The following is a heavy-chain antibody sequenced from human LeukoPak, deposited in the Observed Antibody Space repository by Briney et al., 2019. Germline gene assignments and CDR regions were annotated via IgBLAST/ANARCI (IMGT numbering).Heavy chain of an antibody. CDR1: GGTFGSHA. CDR2: IIPIFDTT. Sequence: PVASVKVSCKASGGTFGSHAISWVRQAPGQGLEWIGGIIPIFDTTIYGKEFQGRVTTTADGSTSTAYMELSSLRSEDTAVYYCARTVGRADWSTPEGGYYYNMDVWGQGTTVTVSS. J-gene: IGHJ6*02. D-gene: IGHD3-9*01. CDR3: ARTVGRADWSTPEGGYYYNMDV. V-gene: IGHV1-69*13.